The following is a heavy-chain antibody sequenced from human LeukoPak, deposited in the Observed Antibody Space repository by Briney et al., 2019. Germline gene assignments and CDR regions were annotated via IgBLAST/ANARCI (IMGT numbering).Heavy chain of an antibody. CDR2: IRSSDSTT. CDR3: AKRADSSAHSFDY. J-gene: IGHJ4*02. D-gene: IGHD3-22*01. Sequence: GGSLRLSCAASEFSFSRYGMKWVRQAPGKGLEWLSYIRSSDSTTYYADSVKGRFTISRDNAKNSLYLQMDSLRVEDTAVYYCAKRADSSAHSFDYWGQGTLVTVSS. V-gene: IGHV3-48*04. CDR1: EFSFSRYG.